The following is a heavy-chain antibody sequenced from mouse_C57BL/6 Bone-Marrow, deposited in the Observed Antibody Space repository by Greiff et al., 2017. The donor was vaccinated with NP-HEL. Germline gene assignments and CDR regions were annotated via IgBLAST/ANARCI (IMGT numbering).Heavy chain of an antibody. D-gene: IGHD2-5*01. CDR1: GFSFNTYA. CDR3: VRPYSNYGAWCAY. V-gene: IGHV10-1*01. J-gene: IGHJ3*01. Sequence: EVQLVESGGGLVQPKGSSKLSCAASGFSFNTYAMNWVRQAPGKGLEWVARIRSKSNNYATYYADSVKDRFTISRDDSESMLYLQMNNLKTEDTAMYYCVRPYSNYGAWCAYWGQGTLVTVSA. CDR2: IRSKSNNYAT.